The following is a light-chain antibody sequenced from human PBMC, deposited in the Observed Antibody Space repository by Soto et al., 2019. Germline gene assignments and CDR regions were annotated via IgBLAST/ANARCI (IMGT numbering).Light chain of an antibody. J-gene: IGLJ2*01. CDR2: GTN. CDR1: RSNIGGYNY. Sequence: QLVLTQPPSASGTPGQRVTISCSGGRSNIGGYNYVYWFQQYPGTAPKVLVFGTNLRPSGVPDRFSAYKSGTSGSLTISGLRFEDEADYYCAAWDDSLRVVLFGGGTKLPV. V-gene: IGLV1-47*02. CDR3: AAWDDSLRVVL.